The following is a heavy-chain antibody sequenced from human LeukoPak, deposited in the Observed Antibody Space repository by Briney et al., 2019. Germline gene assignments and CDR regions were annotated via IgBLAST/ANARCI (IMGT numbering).Heavy chain of an antibody. CDR1: GFTFSSYA. Sequence: PGGSLRLSCAASGFTFSSYAMHWVRQAPGKGLEWVAVISYDGSNKYYADSVEGRFTISRDNSKNTLYLQMNSLRAEDTAVYYCAKERYNWNYWKAFDIWGQGAMVTVSS. D-gene: IGHD1-7*01. J-gene: IGHJ3*02. CDR3: AKERYNWNYWKAFDI. CDR2: ISYDGSNK. V-gene: IGHV3-30*04.